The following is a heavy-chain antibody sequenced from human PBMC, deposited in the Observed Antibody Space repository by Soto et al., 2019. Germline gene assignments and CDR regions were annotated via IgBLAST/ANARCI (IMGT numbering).Heavy chain of an antibody. CDR3: ANRYVWGYRAFAV. Sequence: QVQLVQSGAEVKRPGSSVKVSCKASGDTFNFYSINWVRQAPGLELEWMGRVNPILSMSNYAQRFHGRVITPEDKPTSPAYIEVSCFRSGDMANYYCANRYVWGYRAFAVWGQGALVTVSS. J-gene: IGHJ4*02. V-gene: IGHV1-69*04. CDR2: VNPILSMS. CDR1: GDTFNFYS. D-gene: IGHD3-16*02.